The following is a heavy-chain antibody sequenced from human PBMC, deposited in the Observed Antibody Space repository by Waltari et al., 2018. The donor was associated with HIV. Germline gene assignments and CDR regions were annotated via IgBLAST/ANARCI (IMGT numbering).Heavy chain of an antibody. Sequence: QIQLVESGGGVVQPGGSLRISCTVSGFGLRSYGLHWVRQAPGKGLELVAYLWYDGIKRFHADSVRGRFTISRDTSKNTLYLQMDSLRLDDTGIYFCARQGLLANDFDYWGQGIQVTVSS. CDR2: LWYDGIKR. J-gene: IGHJ4*02. V-gene: IGHV3-33*08. CDR3: ARQGLLANDFDY. D-gene: IGHD3-3*01. CDR1: GFGLRSYG.